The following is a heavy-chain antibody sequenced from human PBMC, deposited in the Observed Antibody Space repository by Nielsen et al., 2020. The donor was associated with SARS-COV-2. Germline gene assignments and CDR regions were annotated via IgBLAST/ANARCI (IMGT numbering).Heavy chain of an antibody. CDR2: IYYSGST. J-gene: IGHJ6*02. D-gene: IGHD2-2*03. Sequence: SETLSLTCTVSGGSISTYYWNWIRQPPGKGLEWIGYIYYSGSTKYNPSLKSRVTVSLDTSKNQFSLKLSSVTAADTAVYYCARAYAGMDTVVRYYYYGMDVWGQGTTVTVSS. CDR1: GGSISTYY. V-gene: IGHV4-59*12. CDR3: ARAYAGMDTVVRYYYYGMDV.